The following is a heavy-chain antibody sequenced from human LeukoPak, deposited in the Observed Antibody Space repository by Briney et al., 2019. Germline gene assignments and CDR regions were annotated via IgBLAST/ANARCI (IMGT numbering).Heavy chain of an antibody. D-gene: IGHD2-2*01. Sequence: GGSLRLSCAASGFTFSSYAMHWVRQAPGKGLEWVAVISYDGSNKYYADSVKGRFTISRVNSKNTLYLQMNSLRAEDTAVYYCARVVCITNCYAADWGQGTLVTVSS. V-gene: IGHV3-30-3*01. CDR3: ARVVCITNCYAAD. J-gene: IGHJ4*02. CDR2: ISYDGSNK. CDR1: GFTFSSYA.